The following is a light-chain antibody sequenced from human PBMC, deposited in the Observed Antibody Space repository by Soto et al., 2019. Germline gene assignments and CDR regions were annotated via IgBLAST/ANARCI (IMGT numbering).Light chain of an antibody. Sequence: EIVLTQSPGTLSLSPGERATLSCRSSQSVSSSYLAWYQQKPGQAPRLLIYDVSSRATGIPNRFSGSVSGTDFSLTTSRLEPEDLAVYYCQQYGSSPTFGQWTKFEIK. J-gene: IGKJ1*01. CDR3: QQYGSSPT. V-gene: IGKV3-20*01. CDR2: DVS. CDR1: QSVSSSY.